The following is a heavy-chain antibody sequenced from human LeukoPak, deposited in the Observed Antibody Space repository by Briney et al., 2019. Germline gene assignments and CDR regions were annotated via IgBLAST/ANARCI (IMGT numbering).Heavy chain of an antibody. V-gene: IGHV3-15*01. D-gene: IGHD6-19*01. CDR2: IKSKTDGGTT. Sequence: GGSLRLSCAASGFTFSNAWMSWVRQAPGKGLEWVGRIKSKTDGGTTDYAAPVKGRFTISRDDSKNTLYLQMNSLRAEDTAVYYCAKFLEQWLVQNPFGGFDYWGQGTLVTVSS. CDR3: AKFLEQWLVQNPFGGFDY. J-gene: IGHJ4*02. CDR1: GFTFSNAW.